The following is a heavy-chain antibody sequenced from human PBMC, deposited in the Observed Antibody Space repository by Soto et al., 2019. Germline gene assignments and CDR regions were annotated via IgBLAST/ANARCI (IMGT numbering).Heavy chain of an antibody. CDR1: GFIFSSYA. Sequence: EVQLLESGGGLVQPGGSLRLSCAASGFIFSSYAMSWVRQAPGKGLEWVSGINGSGGRTYYVDSVKGRFTISRDNPKNTLYVQMNSLRAEDTAVYYCAKDRDYSDYDTIDYWGQGTLVTVSS. J-gene: IGHJ4*02. V-gene: IGHV3-23*01. CDR2: INGSGGRT. CDR3: AKDRDYSDYDTIDY. D-gene: IGHD5-12*01.